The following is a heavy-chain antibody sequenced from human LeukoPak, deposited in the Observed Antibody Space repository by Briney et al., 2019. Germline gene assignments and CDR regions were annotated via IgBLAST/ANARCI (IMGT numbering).Heavy chain of an antibody. V-gene: IGHV4-34*01. J-gene: IGHJ4*02. CDR1: GGSFSGYY. D-gene: IGHD2-21*02. Sequence: SETLSLTCAVYGGSFSGYYWSWIRQPPGKGLEWIGEINHSGSTNYNPSLESWVTISVDTSKNQFSLKLSSVTAADTAVYYCARGRGIVVVTAIISKYYFDYWGQGTLVTVSS. CDR2: INHSGST. CDR3: ARGRGIVVVTAIISKYYFDY.